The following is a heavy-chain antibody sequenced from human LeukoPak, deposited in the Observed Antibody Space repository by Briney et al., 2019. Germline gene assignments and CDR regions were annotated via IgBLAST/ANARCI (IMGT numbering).Heavy chain of an antibody. CDR3: AKDWGIYDSSGYWAHDAFDI. CDR1: GFTFSSYG. Sequence: PGRSLRLSCAASGFTFSSYGMHWVRQAPGKGLEWVAIISYDGSKKYNADSVKGRFTISRDNSKNTLYLQMNSLTTEDTAVYYCAKDWGIYDSSGYWAHDAFDIWGQGTMVTVSS. D-gene: IGHD3-22*01. J-gene: IGHJ3*02. V-gene: IGHV3-30*18. CDR2: ISYDGSKK.